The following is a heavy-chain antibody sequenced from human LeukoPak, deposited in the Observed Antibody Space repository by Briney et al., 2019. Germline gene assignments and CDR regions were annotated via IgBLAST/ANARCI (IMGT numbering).Heavy chain of an antibody. V-gene: IGHV3-21*01. Sequence: PGGSLRLSCVASGFTFSSYTMTWVRQAPGKGLEWVSSISGKSDYIYYADSVEGRFTISRDNAKNSLYVQMDSLRGEDTAVYYCAKDVDTYYYDSSGFPPDYWGQGTLVTVSS. D-gene: IGHD3-22*01. CDR2: ISGKSDYI. CDR3: AKDVDTYYYDSSGFPPDY. CDR1: GFTFSSYT. J-gene: IGHJ4*02.